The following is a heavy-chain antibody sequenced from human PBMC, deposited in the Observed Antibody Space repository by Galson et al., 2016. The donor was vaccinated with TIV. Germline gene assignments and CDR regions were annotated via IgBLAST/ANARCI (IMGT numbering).Heavy chain of an antibody. Sequence: ETLSLTCGVYGGSVSGYYWGWFRQPPGKGLEWIGTVYYDGTTYTNPSLKSPVTLSVDSSKNQISLKLSSVTAADTAIYFCARHGPWSFYFDFWGQGTLVTVSS. D-gene: IGHD3-16*02. CDR2: VYYDGTT. V-gene: IGHV4-34*01. CDR1: GGSVSGYY. CDR3: ARHGPWSFYFDF. J-gene: IGHJ4*02.